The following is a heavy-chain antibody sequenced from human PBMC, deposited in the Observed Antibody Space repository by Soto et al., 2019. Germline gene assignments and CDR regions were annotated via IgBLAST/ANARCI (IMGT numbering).Heavy chain of an antibody. CDR2: ISYDGSNK. J-gene: IGHJ4*02. V-gene: IGHV3-30*18. CDR3: AKGVGLGATPFDY. CDR1: GFTFSSYG. Sequence: QVQLMESGGGVVQPGRSLRLSCAASGFTFSSYGMHWVRQAPGKGLEWVAVISYDGSNKYYADSVKGRFTISRDNSKNTLYLQMNSLRAEDTAVYYCAKGVGLGATPFDYWGQGTLVTVSS. D-gene: IGHD1-26*01.